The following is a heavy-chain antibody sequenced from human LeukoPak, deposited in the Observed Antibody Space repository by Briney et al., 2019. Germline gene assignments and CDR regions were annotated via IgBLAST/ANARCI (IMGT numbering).Heavy chain of an antibody. Sequence: ASVKVSCKASGYTFTGYYMHWLRQAPGQGLEWMGWISTYNGNTNYAQKLQGRVTMTTDTSTSTAYMELRSLRSDDTAVYYCARAPITVAGSALWYWGQGTLVTVSS. D-gene: IGHD6-19*01. CDR3: ARAPITVAGSALWY. CDR2: ISTYNGNT. CDR1: GYTFTGYY. J-gene: IGHJ4*02. V-gene: IGHV1-18*04.